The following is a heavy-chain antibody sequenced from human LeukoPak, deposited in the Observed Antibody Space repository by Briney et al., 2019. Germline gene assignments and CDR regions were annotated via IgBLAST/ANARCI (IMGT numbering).Heavy chain of an antibody. CDR1: GFTFDDYA. J-gene: IGHJ4*02. CDR2: ISWNSGRI. V-gene: IGHV3-9*01. D-gene: IGHD2-15*01. CDR3: AKAQGSPWSCSGGSCYMDY. Sequence: QPGGSLRLSCTSSGFTFDDYAMPWVRQAPGKGLEWVSGISWNSGRIAYADSVKGRFPIPRDNAKNSLYLQMDSLRAEDTALYYCAKAQGSPWSCSGGSCYMDYWGQGTLVTVSS.